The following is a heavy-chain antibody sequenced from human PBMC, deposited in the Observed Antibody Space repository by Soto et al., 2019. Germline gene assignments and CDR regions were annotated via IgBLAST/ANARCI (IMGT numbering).Heavy chain of an antibody. V-gene: IGHV3-13*04. Sequence: GGSLRLSCAASGFTFSSYDMHWVRQVTGKDLEWVSGIGIAGDTYYPGSVKGRFTISRENAKKSLYLEMNNLGAGDTAVYYCARGYSSGWYAENNWFDHWGQGTLVTVSS. J-gene: IGHJ5*02. CDR3: ARGYSSGWYAENNWFDH. D-gene: IGHD6-19*01. CDR2: IGIAGDT. CDR1: GFTFSSYD.